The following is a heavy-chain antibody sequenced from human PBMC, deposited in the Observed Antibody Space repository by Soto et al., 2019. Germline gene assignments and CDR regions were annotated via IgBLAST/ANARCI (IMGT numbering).Heavy chain of an antibody. Sequence: QVQLVQSGAEVKKPGASVKVSCKASGYTFTSYGIIWVRQAPGQGVEWMGWISAYNGNTNYARKLQGRVTMPTDTSTSTAYIELRSLRSHDTDVYYCARGPGYEVDSWGQGNLLTVSS. CDR2: ISAYNGNT. V-gene: IGHV1-18*01. CDR1: GYTFTSYG. D-gene: IGHD2-2*01. J-gene: IGHJ4*02. CDR3: ARGPGYEVDS.